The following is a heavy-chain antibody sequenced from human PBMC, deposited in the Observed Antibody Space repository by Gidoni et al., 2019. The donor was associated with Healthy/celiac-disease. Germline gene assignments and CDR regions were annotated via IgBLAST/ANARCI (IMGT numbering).Heavy chain of an antibody. CDR1: GFTFSSYS. CDR3: ARDREAYCSGGSCYSGAFDI. V-gene: IGHV3-48*02. J-gene: IGHJ3*02. Sequence: EVQLVESGGGLVQPGGSLRLSCAASGFTFSSYSMNWVRQAPGKGLEWVSYISSSSSTIYYADSVKGRFTISRDNAKNSLYLQMNSLRDEDTAVYYCARDREAYCSGGSCYSGAFDIWGQGTMVTVSS. D-gene: IGHD2-15*01. CDR2: ISSSSSTI.